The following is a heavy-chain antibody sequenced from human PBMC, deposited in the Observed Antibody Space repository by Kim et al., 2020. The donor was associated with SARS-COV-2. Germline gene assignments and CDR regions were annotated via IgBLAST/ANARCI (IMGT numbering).Heavy chain of an antibody. D-gene: IGHD5-12*01. J-gene: IGHJ2*01. CDR3: ARNVEMATIGDFYWYFDL. CDR1: GGSFSGYY. V-gene: IGHV4-34*01. CDR2: INHSGST. Sequence: SETLSLTCAVYGGSFSGYYWSWIRQPPGKGLEWIGEINHSGSTNYNPSLKSRVTISGDTSKNQFSLKLSSVTAADTAVYYCARNVEMATIGDFYWYFDLWGRGTLVTVSS.